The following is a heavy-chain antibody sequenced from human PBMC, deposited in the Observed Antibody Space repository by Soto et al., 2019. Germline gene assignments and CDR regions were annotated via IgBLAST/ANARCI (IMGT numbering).Heavy chain of an antibody. CDR1: GFTFSTYG. CDR2: ITYDGSNT. J-gene: IGHJ4*02. V-gene: IGHV3-30*03. Sequence: QVPLVESGGGMVQPGRSLRLSCAASGFTFSTYGMHWVRQVPGKGLEWVAVITYDGSNTYYADSVKGRFSISRDTSKNTLYLQLNSLTAEDTAVYYCALPTMYNSGWFGLIDFWGQGALVTVSS. CDR3: ALPTMYNSGWFGLIDF. D-gene: IGHD6-19*01.